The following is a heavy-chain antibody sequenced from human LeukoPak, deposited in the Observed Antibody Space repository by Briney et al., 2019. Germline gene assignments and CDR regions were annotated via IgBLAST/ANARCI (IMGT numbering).Heavy chain of an antibody. D-gene: IGHD2-2*01. V-gene: IGHV1-18*01. CDR3: ATRAYCSSTSCLYYFDY. Sequence: ASVKVSCKASGYTFTSYAISWVRQAPGQGLEWMGWISAYNGNTNYAQKVQGRVTITADESTSTAYMELSSLRSEDTAVYYCATRAYCSSTSCLYYFDYWGQGTLVTVSS. J-gene: IGHJ4*02. CDR1: GYTFTSYA. CDR2: ISAYNGNT.